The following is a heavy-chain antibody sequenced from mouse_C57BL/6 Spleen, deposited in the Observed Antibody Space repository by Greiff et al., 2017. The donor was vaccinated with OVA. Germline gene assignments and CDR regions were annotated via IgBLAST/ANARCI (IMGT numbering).Heavy chain of an antibody. CDR1: GYTFTDHT. CDR2: IYPRDGST. Sequence: QVQLKESDAELVKPGASVKISCKVSGYTFTDHTIHWMKQRPEQGLEWIGYIYPRDGSTKYNEKFKGKATLTVDKSSSTAYMQLSSLTSEDSAVYYCARGDWDWYFDVWGTGTTVTVSS. V-gene: IGHV1-78*01. CDR3: ARGDWDWYFDV. J-gene: IGHJ1*03. D-gene: IGHD4-1*01.